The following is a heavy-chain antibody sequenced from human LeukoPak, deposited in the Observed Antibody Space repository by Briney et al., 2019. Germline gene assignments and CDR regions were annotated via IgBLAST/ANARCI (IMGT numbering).Heavy chain of an antibody. J-gene: IGHJ6*03. Sequence: SETLSLTCAVYGGSFSGYYWSWIRQPPGRGLEWIGEINHSGSTNYNPSLKSRGTISVDTSKNQFSLKLSSVTAADTAVYYCARGGRDIVVVVAASPYYYYYMDVWGKGTTVTVSS. CDR3: ARGGRDIVVVVAASPYYYYYMDV. CDR1: GGSFSGYY. CDR2: INHSGST. V-gene: IGHV4-34*01. D-gene: IGHD2-15*01.